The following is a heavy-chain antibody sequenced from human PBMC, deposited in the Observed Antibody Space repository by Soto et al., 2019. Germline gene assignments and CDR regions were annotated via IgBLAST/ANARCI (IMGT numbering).Heavy chain of an antibody. J-gene: IGHJ4*02. V-gene: IGHV3-30*04. CDR3: ARDGPEIWLQFGGFDN. CDR2: ISYGESDI. Sequence: PLGVLRLSCAASGFAFNTYTMHWVRQAPGKGLEWLAIISYGESDISYADSVKGRFTISRDNSKNTLFLDMNSLRLEDTAVYYCARDGPEIWLQFGGFDNWGQGTMVTVSS. D-gene: IGHD5-12*01. CDR1: GFAFNTYT.